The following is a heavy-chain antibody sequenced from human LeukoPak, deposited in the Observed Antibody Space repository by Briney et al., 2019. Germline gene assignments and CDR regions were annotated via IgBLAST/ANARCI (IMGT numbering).Heavy chain of an antibody. V-gene: IGHV3-53*01. CDR3: ASLGYSSGWSYYLDY. D-gene: IGHD6-19*01. CDR1: GFTFSSYA. CDR2: IYSGGST. J-gene: IGHJ4*02. Sequence: GGSLRLSCAASGFTFSSYAMSWVRQAPGKGLEWVSVIYSGGSTYYADSVKGRFTISRDNSKNTLYLQMNSLRAEDTAVYYCASLGYSSGWSYYLDYWGQGTLVTVSS.